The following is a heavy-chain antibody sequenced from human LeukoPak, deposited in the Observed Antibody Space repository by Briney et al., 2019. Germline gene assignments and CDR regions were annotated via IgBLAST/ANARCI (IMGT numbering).Heavy chain of an antibody. J-gene: IGHJ4*02. CDR2: ISGSDGST. V-gene: IGHV3-23*01. CDR3: TTGLRAADTN. Sequence: GGSLRLSCAASGFTFSSYAMTWVRQAPGKGLKWVSTISGSDGSTYYADSVKGRFTISRDNSKNTLYLQMNSLRAEDTAVYYCTTGLRAADTNWGLGTLVTVSS. D-gene: IGHD6-13*01. CDR1: GFTFSSYA.